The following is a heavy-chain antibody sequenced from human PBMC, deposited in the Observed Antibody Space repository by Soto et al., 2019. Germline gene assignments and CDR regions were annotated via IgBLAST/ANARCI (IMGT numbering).Heavy chain of an antibody. D-gene: IGHD6-13*01. J-gene: IGHJ6*02. Sequence: PGGSLRLSCAASGFTFDDYTMHWVRQAPGKGLEWVSLISWDGGSTYYADSVKGRFTISRDNSKNSLYLQMNSLRTEDTALYYCAKDATGSSSWTYYYYGMDVWGQGTTVTVSS. CDR1: GFTFDDYT. CDR3: AKDATGSSSWTYYYYGMDV. CDR2: ISWDGGST. V-gene: IGHV3-43*01.